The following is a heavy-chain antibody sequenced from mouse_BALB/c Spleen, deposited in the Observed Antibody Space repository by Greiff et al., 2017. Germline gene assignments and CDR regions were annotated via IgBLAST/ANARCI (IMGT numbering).Heavy chain of an antibody. CDR2: INSNGGST. D-gene: IGHD3-3*01. CDR1: GFTFSSYG. CDR3: ARDPGRGRAMDY. V-gene: IGHV5-6-3*01. Sequence: DVKLVESGGGLVQPGGSLKLSCAASGFTFSSYGMSWVRQTPDKRLELVATINSNGGSTYYPDSVKGRFTISRDNAKNTLYLQMSSLKSEDTAMYYCARDPGRGRAMDYWGQGTSVTVSS. J-gene: IGHJ4*01.